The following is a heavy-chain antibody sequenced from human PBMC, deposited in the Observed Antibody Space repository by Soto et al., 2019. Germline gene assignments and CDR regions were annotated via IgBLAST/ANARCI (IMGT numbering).Heavy chain of an antibody. V-gene: IGHV1-69*04. CDR1: GGTFSSYT. D-gene: IGHD3-9*01. J-gene: IGHJ4*02. CDR2: IIPILGIA. Sequence: SVKVSCKASGGTFSSYTISWVRQAPGQGLEWMGRIIPILGIANYAQKFQGRVTITADKSTSTAYMELSSLRSDDTAVYYCARDPKYYDILTGDYYFDYWGQG. CDR3: ARDPKYYDILTGDYYFDY.